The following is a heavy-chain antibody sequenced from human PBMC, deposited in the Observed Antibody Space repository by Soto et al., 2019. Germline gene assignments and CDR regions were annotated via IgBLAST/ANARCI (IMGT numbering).Heavy chain of an antibody. CDR3: ERVHRINMLRGDSYYGLDV. D-gene: IGHD3-10*01. CDR2: ISSSGSTI. V-gene: IGHV3-11*01. Sequence: GGSLRLSCAASGFTFSDYYMSWIRQAPGKGLEWVSYISSSGSTIYYADSVKGRFTISRDNAKNSLYLQMNSLRAEDTAVYYCERVHRINMLRGDSYYGLDVWGQGTTVTVSS. J-gene: IGHJ6*02. CDR1: GFTFSDYY.